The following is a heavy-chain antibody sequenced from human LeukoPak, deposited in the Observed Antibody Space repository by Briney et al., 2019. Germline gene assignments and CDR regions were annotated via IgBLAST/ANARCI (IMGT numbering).Heavy chain of an antibody. CDR3: ARQYYDILTGYSRGAFDI. D-gene: IGHD3-9*01. J-gene: IGHJ3*02. Sequence: SETLSLTCTVSGGSISSSSYYWGWIRQPPGKGLAWIGSIYYSGSTYYNPSLKSRVTISVDTSKNQFSLKLSSVTAADTAVYYCARQYYDILTGYSRGAFDIWGQGTMVTVSS. V-gene: IGHV4-39*01. CDR2: IYYSGST. CDR1: GGSISSSSYY.